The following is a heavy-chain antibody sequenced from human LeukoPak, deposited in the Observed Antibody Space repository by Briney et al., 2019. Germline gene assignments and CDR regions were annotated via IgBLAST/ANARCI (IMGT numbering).Heavy chain of an antibody. J-gene: IGHJ1*01. CDR3: ARTKGYSYGYSYFQH. D-gene: IGHD5-18*01. CDR2: INHSGST. V-gene: IGHV4-34*01. Sequence: SETLSLTCAVYGGSFSGYYWSWIRQPPGKGLEWIGEINHSGSTNYNPSLKSRVTISVDTSKNQFSLKLSSVTAADMAVYYCARTKGYSYGYSYFQHWGQGTLVTVSS. CDR1: GGSFSGYY.